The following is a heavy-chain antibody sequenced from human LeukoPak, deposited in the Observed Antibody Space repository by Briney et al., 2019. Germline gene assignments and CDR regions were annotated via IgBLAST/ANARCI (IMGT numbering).Heavy chain of an antibody. J-gene: IGHJ4*02. V-gene: IGHV4-61*01. CDR3: ARMYDSSGYYYPFDY. CDR1: GGSISSGSYY. CDR2: IYYTGST. Sequence: SETLSLTCTVSGGSISSGSYYWSWIRQPPGKGLEWIGYIYYTGSTNYNPSLKSRVTISVDASNNHFSLKLSSVTAADTAVYYCARMYDSSGYYYPFDYWGQGTLVTVSS. D-gene: IGHD3-22*01.